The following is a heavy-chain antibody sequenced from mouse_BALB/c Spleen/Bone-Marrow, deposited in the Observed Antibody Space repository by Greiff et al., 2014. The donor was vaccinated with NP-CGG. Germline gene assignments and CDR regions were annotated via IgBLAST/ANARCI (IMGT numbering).Heavy chain of an antibody. CDR2: ISSGGSYT. J-gene: IGHJ2*01. Sequence: EVQLVESGGDLVKPGGSLKLSCAASGFTFSSYGMSWVRQTPDKRLEWVATISSGGSYTYYPDSVKGRFTISRDNAKNTLYLQKISLKSEDTAMYYCARQTYYDYYGYFDYWGQGTTLTVSS. CDR1: GFTFSSYG. CDR3: ARQTYYDYYGYFDY. V-gene: IGHV5-6*01. D-gene: IGHD2-4*01.